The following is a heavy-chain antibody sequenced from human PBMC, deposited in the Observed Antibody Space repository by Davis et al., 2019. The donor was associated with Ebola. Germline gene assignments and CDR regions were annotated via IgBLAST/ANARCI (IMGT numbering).Heavy chain of an antibody. CDR2: ISPGSITI. D-gene: IGHD4-23*01. Sequence: GESLKISCPASGFILSDYYMSWIRQAPEKGPEWISHISPGSITIDYADSVKGRFTISRDNAKNSLSLQMDSLRVEDTAFYYCARGRRRELSFFDSWGQGTPVTVSS. CDR1: GFILSDYY. V-gene: IGHV3-11*01. J-gene: IGHJ4*02. CDR3: ARGRRRELSFFDS.